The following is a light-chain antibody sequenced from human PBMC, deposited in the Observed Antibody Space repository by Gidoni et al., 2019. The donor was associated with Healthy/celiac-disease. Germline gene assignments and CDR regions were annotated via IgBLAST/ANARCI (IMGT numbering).Light chain of an antibody. V-gene: IGKV3-20*01. Sequence: EIVLTQSPGTLSLSPGERATLSCRASQSVSSSYLAWYQQKPGQAPRLLIYGASSRATGIPDRFSGSGSGTDFTLTISRLEPEDFAVYYCQQYGSSPETFGQXTQVEIK. CDR2: GAS. CDR3: QQYGSSPET. CDR1: QSVSSSY. J-gene: IGKJ1*01.